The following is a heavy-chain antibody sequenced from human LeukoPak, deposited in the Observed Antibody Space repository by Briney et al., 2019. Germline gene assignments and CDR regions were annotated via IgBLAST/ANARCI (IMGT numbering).Heavy chain of an antibody. CDR3: AKDQHSSGYYRDDAFDI. V-gene: IGHV3-23*01. Sequence: GGSLRLSCAASGFTFSSYAMSWVRQAPGKGLEWVSAISGSGGSTYYADSVKGRFTISRDNSKNTLYLQMNSLRAEDTAVYYCAKDQHSSGYYRDDAFDIWGQGTMVTVSS. CDR2: ISGSGGST. J-gene: IGHJ3*02. D-gene: IGHD3-22*01. CDR1: GFTFSSYA.